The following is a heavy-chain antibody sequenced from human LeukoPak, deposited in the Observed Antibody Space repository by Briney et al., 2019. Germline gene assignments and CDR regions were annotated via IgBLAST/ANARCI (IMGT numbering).Heavy chain of an antibody. CDR1: GFTFSNYW. D-gene: IGHD2-21*01. CDR2: IKQDGSEK. V-gene: IGHV3-7*01. J-gene: IGHJ4*02. Sequence: GGSLRLSCAASGFTFSNYWMSWVRQAPGKGLEWVANIKQDGSEKYYVDSVKGRFTISRDNAKNSLYLQMNSLRAEDTAVYYCAKYSGTARFDYWGQGTLVTVSS. CDR3: AKYSGTARFDY.